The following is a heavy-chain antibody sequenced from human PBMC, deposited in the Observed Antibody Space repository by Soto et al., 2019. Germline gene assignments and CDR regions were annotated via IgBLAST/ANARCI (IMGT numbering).Heavy chain of an antibody. D-gene: IGHD6-25*01. V-gene: IGHV3-33*01. Sequence: GGSLRLSCAASGFTFSSYGMHWVRQAPGKGLEWVAVIWYDGSNKYYADSVKGRFTISRDNSKNTLYLQMNSLRAEDTAVYYCARDASPSSGNDYWGQGTLVTVSS. CDR2: IWYDGSNK. CDR3: ARDASPSSGNDY. CDR1: GFTFSSYG. J-gene: IGHJ4*02.